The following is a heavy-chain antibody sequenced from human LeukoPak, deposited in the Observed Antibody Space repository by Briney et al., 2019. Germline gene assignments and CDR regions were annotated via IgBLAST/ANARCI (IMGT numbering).Heavy chain of an antibody. Sequence: ASETLSLTCTVSDGSISNYYWTWIRQPAGKGLEWIGRIYVSGSTNYNPSLKSRVTISVDTSKDQFSLKLNPVTAADTAVYYCARGSSWYDYWGQGTLVTVSS. CDR2: IYVSGST. J-gene: IGHJ4*02. V-gene: IGHV4-4*07. CDR1: DGSISNYY. D-gene: IGHD6-13*01. CDR3: ARGSSWYDY.